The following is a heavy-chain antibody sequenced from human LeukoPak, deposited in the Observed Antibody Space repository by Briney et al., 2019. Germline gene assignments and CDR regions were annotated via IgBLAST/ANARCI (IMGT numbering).Heavy chain of an antibody. Sequence: PSETLSLTCTVTGGSIRSYFWSWLRQPPGKGLEWIGYIWDTEITDYNPSLKSRVTISLDTSKNHFSLKLRSVTAADTALYFCARGLVLATDDAFDIWGQGTLVTVSS. CDR1: GGSIRSYF. J-gene: IGHJ3*02. CDR2: IWDTEIT. V-gene: IGHV4-59*01. D-gene: IGHD5-12*01. CDR3: ARGLVLATDDAFDI.